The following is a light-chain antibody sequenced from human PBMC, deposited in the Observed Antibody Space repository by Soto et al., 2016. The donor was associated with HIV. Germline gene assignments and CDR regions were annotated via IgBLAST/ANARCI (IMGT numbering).Light chain of an antibody. CDR1: QDISNY. CDR2: TAS. Sequence: DIQLTQSPSFLSASVGDGVTITCRASQDISNYLAWYQRKPGEAPRLLIYTASTLQSGVPSRFGGSGSGTEFTLTISSLQPEDFATYYCQQFHSLPYTFGQGTKLDIK. J-gene: IGKJ2*01. CDR3: QQFHSLPYT. V-gene: IGKV1-9*01.